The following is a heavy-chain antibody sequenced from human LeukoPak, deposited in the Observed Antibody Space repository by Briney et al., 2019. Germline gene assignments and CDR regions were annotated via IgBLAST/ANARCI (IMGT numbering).Heavy chain of an antibody. CDR2: ISSSSSYI. J-gene: IGHJ4*02. CDR1: GFTFSSYS. Sequence: GGSLRLSCAASGFTFSSYSMNWVRQAPGKGLEWVSSISSSSSYIYYADSVKGRFTISRNNAKNSLYLQMNSLRAEDTAVYYCARGHCSSTSCARFIWGQGTLVTVSS. CDR3: ARGHCSSTSCARFI. V-gene: IGHV3-21*01. D-gene: IGHD2-2*01.